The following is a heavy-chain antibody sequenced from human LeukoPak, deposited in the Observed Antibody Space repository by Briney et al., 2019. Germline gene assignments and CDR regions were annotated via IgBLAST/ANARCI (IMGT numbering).Heavy chain of an antibody. CDR2: ISGSGGST. CDR3: AKAELGVDTFFDY. Sequence: GGSLRLSCAASGFTFTNYAMNWVRQAPGKGLEWVSSISGSGGSTYDADSVKGRFTISRDNSNNILYLQMNSLRAEDTAFYYCAKAELGVDTFFDYWGQGTLVTVSS. D-gene: IGHD3-3*01. CDR1: GFTFTNYA. V-gene: IGHV3-23*01. J-gene: IGHJ4*02.